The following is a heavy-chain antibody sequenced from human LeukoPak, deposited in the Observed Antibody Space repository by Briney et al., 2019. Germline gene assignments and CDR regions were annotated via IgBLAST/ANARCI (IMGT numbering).Heavy chain of an antibody. D-gene: IGHD3-16*01. CDR1: GFTFSSYG. CDR2: ISYDGSNK. Sequence: GGSLRLSCAASGFTFSSYGMHWVRQAPGKGLEWVAVISYDGSNKYYADSVKGRFTTSRDNSKNTLYLQMNSLRAEDTAVYYCAKADYASYGMDVWGQGTTVTVSS. J-gene: IGHJ6*02. V-gene: IGHV3-30*18. CDR3: AKADYASYGMDV.